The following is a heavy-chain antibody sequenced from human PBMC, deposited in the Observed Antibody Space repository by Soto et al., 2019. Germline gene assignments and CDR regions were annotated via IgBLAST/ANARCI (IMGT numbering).Heavy chain of an antibody. CDR1: GFTFSSFS. CDR2: ISYDGSNK. CDR3: ARTTTVAGTPEFDY. J-gene: IGHJ4*02. V-gene: IGHV3-30*09. Sequence: QVQLVESGGGVVQPGRSLRLSCAASGFTFSSFSLHWVRQAPGKGLEWLALISYDGSNKYNADSVKGRFAISRDNSKNTLDLPLNSLRPEDTAVYYCARTTTVAGTPEFDYWGQGTLVTVSS. D-gene: IGHD6-19*01.